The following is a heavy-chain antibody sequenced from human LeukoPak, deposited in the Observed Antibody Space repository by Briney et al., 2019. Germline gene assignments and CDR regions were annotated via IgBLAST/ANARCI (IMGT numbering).Heavy chain of an antibody. Sequence: ASVKVSCKASGYTFTGDYMHWVRQAPGQGLEWMGWINPNSGGTNYAQKFQGRVTMTRDTSISTAYMELSRLRSDDTAVYYCARDHWATYYYDSSGYGHKDYWGQGTLVTVSS. CDR3: ARDHWATYYYDSSGYGHKDY. V-gene: IGHV1-2*02. J-gene: IGHJ4*02. CDR1: GYTFTGDY. CDR2: INPNSGGT. D-gene: IGHD3-22*01.